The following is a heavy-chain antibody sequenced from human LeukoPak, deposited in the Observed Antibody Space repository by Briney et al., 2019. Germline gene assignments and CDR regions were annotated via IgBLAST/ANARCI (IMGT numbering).Heavy chain of an antibody. CDR2: IFSSGST. CDR3: ARSRGYSYAQDY. V-gene: IGHV4-39*01. Sequence: SETLSLTCTVSGGSISVYTAYYWACIRQPPGKGLEWIGGIFSSGSTYYNPSLKRRVTISVDTSKNQFSLKLSSVTAADTAVYFCARSRGYSYAQDYWGQGTLVTVSS. D-gene: IGHD5-18*01. CDR1: GGSISVYTAYY. J-gene: IGHJ4*02.